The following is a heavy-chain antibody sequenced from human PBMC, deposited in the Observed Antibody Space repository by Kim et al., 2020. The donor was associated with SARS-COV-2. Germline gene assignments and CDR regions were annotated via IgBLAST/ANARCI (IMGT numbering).Heavy chain of an antibody. CDR3: AREGKAAAGLDY. D-gene: IGHD6-13*01. Sequence: NYNPSLKSRVTISVDTSKNQFSLKLSSVTAADTAVYYCAREGKAAAGLDYWGQGTLVTVSS. J-gene: IGHJ4*02. V-gene: IGHV4-34*01.